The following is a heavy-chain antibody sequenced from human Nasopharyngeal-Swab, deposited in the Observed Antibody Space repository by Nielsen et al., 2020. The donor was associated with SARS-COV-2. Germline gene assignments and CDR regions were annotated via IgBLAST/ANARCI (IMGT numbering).Heavy chain of an antibody. J-gene: IGHJ4*02. D-gene: IGHD1-26*01. V-gene: IGHV3-15*01. CDR3: TTGIRFSTDSGSSADY. Sequence: GESLKISCAASGFTFSNAWMSWVRQAPGKGLEWVGRIKSKTDGGTTDYAAPVKGRFTISRDDSKNTLYLQMNSLKTEDTAVYYCTTGIRFSTDSGSSADYWGQGTLVTVSS. CDR1: GFTFSNAW. CDR2: IKSKTDGGTT.